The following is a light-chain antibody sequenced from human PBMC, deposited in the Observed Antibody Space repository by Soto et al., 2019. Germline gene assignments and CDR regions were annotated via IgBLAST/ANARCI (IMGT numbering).Light chain of an antibody. CDR1: QSISGW. CDR3: QQYNTYSWT. Sequence: DIQMTQSPSTLSASVGDRVTITCRASQSISGWLAWYQHKPGKAPKLLIYDASSLESGVPSRFCGSGSGTEFTLTISSLQPDDFATFYCQQYNTYSWTFGQGTKVEIK. CDR2: DAS. V-gene: IGKV1-5*01. J-gene: IGKJ1*01.